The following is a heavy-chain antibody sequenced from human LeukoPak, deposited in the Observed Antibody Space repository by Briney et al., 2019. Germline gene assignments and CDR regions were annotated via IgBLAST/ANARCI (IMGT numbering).Heavy chain of an antibody. J-gene: IGHJ4*02. CDR1: GASISSSSYY. Sequence: SETLSLTCTVSGASISSSSYYWGWIRQPPGKGLEWIGSIYYSGSTYYNPSLKSRVTISVDTSKNQFSLKLSSVTAADTAVYYCARGGGNIAASVDFDYWGQGTLVTVSS. D-gene: IGHD6-13*01. V-gene: IGHV4-39*07. CDR3: ARGGGNIAASVDFDY. CDR2: IYYSGST.